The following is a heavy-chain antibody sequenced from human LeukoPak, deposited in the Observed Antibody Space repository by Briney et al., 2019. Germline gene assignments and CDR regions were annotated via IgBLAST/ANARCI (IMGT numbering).Heavy chain of an antibody. V-gene: IGHV4-59*11. CDR1: GGSISSHY. CDR2: IYYSGST. CDR3: ARHLPWSGFDP. J-gene: IGHJ5*02. Sequence: SETLSLTCTVSGGSISSHYWSWIRQPPGKGPEWIGYIYYSGSTNYNPSLKSQVTISVDTSKNQFSLKLSSVTAADTAVYYCARHLPWSGFDPWGQGTLVTVSS.